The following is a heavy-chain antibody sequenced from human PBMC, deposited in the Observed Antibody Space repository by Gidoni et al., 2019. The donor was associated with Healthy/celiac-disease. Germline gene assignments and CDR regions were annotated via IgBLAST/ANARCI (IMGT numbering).Heavy chain of an antibody. Sequence: QVQLQESGPGLVKPSQTLSPTCTVPGGSISSGDYYWSWIRPPPGKGLEWIGYIYYSGSTYYNPSLKSLVTISVDTSKNQFSLKLSSLTAADTAVYYCARGGITMARGGWFDPWGQGTLVTVSS. D-gene: IGHD3-10*01. V-gene: IGHV4-30-4*01. J-gene: IGHJ5*02. CDR3: ARGGITMARGGWFDP. CDR2: IYYSGST. CDR1: GGSISSGDYY.